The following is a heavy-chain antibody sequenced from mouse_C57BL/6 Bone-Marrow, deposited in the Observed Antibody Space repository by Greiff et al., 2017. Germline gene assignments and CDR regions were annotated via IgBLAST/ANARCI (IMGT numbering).Heavy chain of an antibody. Sequence: EVQLQQSGPELVKPGASVKISCKASGYTFTDYYMNWVKQSHGKSLEWIGEINPNNGGTSYNQKFKGKATLTVDKSSSTAYMELRSLTSEDSAVYYCARSITTRCYAMDYWGQGTSVTVSS. CDR2: INPNNGGT. CDR1: GYTFTDYY. CDR3: ARSITTRCYAMDY. D-gene: IGHD1-1*01. V-gene: IGHV1-26*01. J-gene: IGHJ4*01.